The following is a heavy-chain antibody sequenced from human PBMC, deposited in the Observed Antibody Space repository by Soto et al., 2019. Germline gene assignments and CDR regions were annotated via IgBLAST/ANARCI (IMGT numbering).Heavy chain of an antibody. CDR3: AKDPLPTTVTTPWFEP. J-gene: IGHJ5*02. CDR1: GFTFSNHG. Sequence: QVQLVGSGGGVFQPGRSLRLSCAASGFTFSNHGMPWVSKAPGKGLEWVAVISYHGNDKYYADSVKGRFNISRDNTKNTRILQMNSLTAEVTAVYYCAKDPLPTTVTTPWFEPWGQGTLVTVSS. CDR2: ISYHGNDK. V-gene: IGHV3-30*18. D-gene: IGHD4-17*01.